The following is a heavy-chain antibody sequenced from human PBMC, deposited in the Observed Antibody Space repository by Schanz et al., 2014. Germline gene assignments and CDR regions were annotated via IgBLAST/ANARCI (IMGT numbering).Heavy chain of an antibody. CDR1: GFTFSSYT. D-gene: IGHD3-3*01. V-gene: IGHV3-21*01. Sequence: EVQLVESGGGLVKPGGSLRLSCAASGFTFSSYTMNWVRQAPGKGLEWVSSISWNNNYLYFADSVKGRFSISSDIARNSLYLEMNSLSAEDTAVYYCARVRDFWSGFSDHLMDVWGQGTTVTVSS. CDR3: ARVRDFWSGFSDHLMDV. J-gene: IGHJ6*02. CDR2: ISWNNNYL.